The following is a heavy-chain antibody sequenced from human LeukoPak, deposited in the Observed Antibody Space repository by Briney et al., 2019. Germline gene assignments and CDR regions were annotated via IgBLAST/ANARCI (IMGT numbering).Heavy chain of an antibody. CDR3: ARDHSGSYLD. CDR1: GYTFTDYF. J-gene: IGHJ4*02. CDR2: INPNSGGT. Sequence: ASVKVSCKASGYTFTDYFLHWVRQAPGQGLEWMGWINPNSGGTHYAQKFQGRVTMTRDTSISTAYMELSRLRSDDTAVYYCARDHSGSYLDWGQGTLVTVSS. D-gene: IGHD1-26*01. V-gene: IGHV1-2*02.